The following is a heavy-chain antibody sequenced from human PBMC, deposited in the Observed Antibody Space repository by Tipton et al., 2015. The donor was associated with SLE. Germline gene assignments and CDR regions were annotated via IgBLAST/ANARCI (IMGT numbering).Heavy chain of an antibody. J-gene: IGHJ3*02. CDR2: ISYTGST. V-gene: IGHV4-39*07. CDR1: GGSISSSYY. Sequence: TLSLTCIVSGGSISSSYYWGWIRQSPGKGLEWIGSISYTGSTYYNPSPKSRVTTSIETSKNQFSLKVTSVTAADTAVYFCAGSWAGSAFEIWGQGTLVTVS. CDR3: AGSWAGSAFEI. D-gene: IGHD6-13*01.